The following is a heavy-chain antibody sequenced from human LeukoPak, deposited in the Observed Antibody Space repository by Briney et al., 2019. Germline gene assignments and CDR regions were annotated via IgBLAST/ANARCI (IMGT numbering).Heavy chain of an antibody. CDR3: ARPVTARGGGGWPQHIDY. J-gene: IGHJ4*02. D-gene: IGHD6-19*01. V-gene: IGHV4-59*08. CDR2: IYYSGST. CDR1: GGSISSYY. Sequence: SETLSLTCTFSGGSISSYYWNWIRKPPGKVLEWIGYIYYSGSTNYNPSRKSRVTISVDPSKNQFSLKLTSVTTADTAVYYCARPVTARGGGGWPQHIDYWGQGTLVSVSS.